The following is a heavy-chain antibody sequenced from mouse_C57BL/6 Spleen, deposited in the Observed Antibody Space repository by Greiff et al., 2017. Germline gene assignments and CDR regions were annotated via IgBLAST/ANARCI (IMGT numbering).Heavy chain of an antibody. Sequence: QVQLQQSGAELARPGASVKLSCKASGHTFTSYGISWVKQRTGQGLEWIGEIYPRSGNTYYNEKFKGKATLTADKSSSTAYMELRSLTSEDSAVYFCARRGYYGDAMDYWGQGTSVTVSS. J-gene: IGHJ4*01. CDR1: GHTFTSYG. CDR3: ARRGYYGDAMDY. D-gene: IGHD1-1*02. CDR2: IYPRSGNT. V-gene: IGHV1-81*01.